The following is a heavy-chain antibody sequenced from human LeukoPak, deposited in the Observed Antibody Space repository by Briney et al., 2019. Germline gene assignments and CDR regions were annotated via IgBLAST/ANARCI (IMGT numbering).Heavy chain of an antibody. CDR3: ARFGALAPTSYSSGYYSGFDP. CDR2: ISYDGSNK. V-gene: IGHV3-30*03. Sequence: GGSLRLSCAASGFTFSSYGMHWVRQAPGKGLEWVAVISYDGSNKYYADSVKGRFTISRDNSKNTLYLQMNSLRAEDTAVYYCARFGALAPTSYSSGYYSGFDPWGQGTLVTVSS. D-gene: IGHD3-22*01. J-gene: IGHJ5*02. CDR1: GFTFSSYG.